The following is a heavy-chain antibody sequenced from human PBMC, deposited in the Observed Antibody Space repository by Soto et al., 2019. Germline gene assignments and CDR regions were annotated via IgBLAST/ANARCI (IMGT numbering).Heavy chain of an antibody. CDR3: ASGGGYSYGPDY. V-gene: IGHV4-34*01. CDR1: GGSFSGYY. Sequence: SETLSLTCAVYGGSFSGYYWSWIRQPPGKGLGWIGEINHSGSTNYNPSLKSRVTISVDTSKNQFSLKLSSVTAADTAVYYCASGGGYSYGPDYWGQGTLVTVSS. CDR2: INHSGST. J-gene: IGHJ4*02. D-gene: IGHD5-18*01.